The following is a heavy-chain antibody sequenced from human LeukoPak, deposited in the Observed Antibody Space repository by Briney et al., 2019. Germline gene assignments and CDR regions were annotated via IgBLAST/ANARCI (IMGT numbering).Heavy chain of an antibody. Sequence: SETLSLTCAVYGGSFSGYYWSWIRQPPGKGLEWIGSIYHSGSTYYNPSLKSRVTISLDTPKNQFPLKLTSMTAADTAVYYCARGGAVAGPSYYCYMDVWGKGTTVTVSS. D-gene: IGHD6-19*01. V-gene: IGHV4-34*01. CDR2: IYHSGST. CDR3: ARGGAVAGPSYYCYMDV. CDR1: GGSFSGYY. J-gene: IGHJ6*03.